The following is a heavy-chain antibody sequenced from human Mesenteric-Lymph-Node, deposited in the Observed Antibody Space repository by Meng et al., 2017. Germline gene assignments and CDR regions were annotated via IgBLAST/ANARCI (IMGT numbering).Heavy chain of an antibody. CDR2: ISNSGGDK. CDR1: GFTFSSNA. V-gene: IGHV3-30*03. J-gene: IGHJ4*02. CDR3: VRGITLNYFDY. D-gene: IGHD5-24*01. Sequence: GESLKISCAASGFTFSSNAMHWVRQAPGKGLEWVARISNSGGDKQYADSVKGRFTISRENSEDTLYLQMNSLTADDTAMYYCVRGITLNYFDYWGQGTLVTDSS.